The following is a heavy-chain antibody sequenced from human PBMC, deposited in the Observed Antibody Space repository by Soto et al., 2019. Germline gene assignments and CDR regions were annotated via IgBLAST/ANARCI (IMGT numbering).Heavy chain of an antibody. V-gene: IGHV1-3*01. CDR2: INAGNGNI. J-gene: IGHJ6*02. D-gene: IGHD6-6*01. CDR3: ARGLLQSIAARPSYGMDV. CDR1: GYTFTSYA. Sequence: QVQLVQSGAEVKKPGASVKVSCKASGYTFTSYAMHWVRQAPGQRLEWMGWINAGNGNIKYSQKFQGRVTITRDTSASTAYMELSSLRSEDTAVYYCARGLLQSIAARPSYGMDVWGQGTTVTVSS.